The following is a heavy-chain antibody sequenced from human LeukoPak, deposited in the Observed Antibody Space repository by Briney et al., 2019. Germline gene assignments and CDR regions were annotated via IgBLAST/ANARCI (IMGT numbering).Heavy chain of an antibody. CDR1: GYTFTNFG. Sequence: ASVKVSCKASGYTFTNFGINWVRQAPGQGLEWMGWISDYNANTHYAQTLQGRVTMTTDTSTSTAYMELRSLRSDDTAVYYCASDYASGSYYTRAPLDAFDIWGQGTMVTVSS. CDR2: ISDYNANT. J-gene: IGHJ3*02. V-gene: IGHV1-18*01. CDR3: ASDYASGSYYTRAPLDAFDI. D-gene: IGHD3-10*01.